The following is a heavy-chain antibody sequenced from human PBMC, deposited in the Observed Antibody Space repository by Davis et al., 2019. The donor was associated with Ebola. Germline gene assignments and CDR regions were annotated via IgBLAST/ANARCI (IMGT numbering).Heavy chain of an antibody. J-gene: IGHJ2*01. CDR3: VRDPALVVTGGGWFFGL. CDR1: GFTFTNYA. CDR2: IYSGGNT. Sequence: GGSLRLSCAASGFTFTNYAMHWVRQAPGKGLEWVSIIYSGGNTYYADSVKGRFTISRDNAKNSLYLQMNSLRAEDTAVYYCVRDPALVVTGGGWFFGLWGRGTLVTVSS. V-gene: IGHV3-69-1*01. D-gene: IGHD2-21*02.